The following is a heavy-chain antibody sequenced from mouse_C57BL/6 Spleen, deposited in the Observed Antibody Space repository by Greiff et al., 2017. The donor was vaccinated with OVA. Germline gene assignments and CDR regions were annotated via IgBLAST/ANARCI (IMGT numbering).Heavy chain of an antibody. D-gene: IGHD2-4*01. CDR1: GYTFTSYW. CDR3: ARLGGYDYSWFAY. V-gene: IGHV1-52*01. Sequence: QVHVKQPGAELVRPGSSVKLSCKASGYTFTSYWMHWVKQRPIQGLEWIGNIDPSDSETHYNQKFKDKATLTVDKSSSTAYMQLSSLTSEDSAVYYCARLGGYDYSWFAYWGQGTLVTVSA. J-gene: IGHJ3*01. CDR2: IDPSDSET.